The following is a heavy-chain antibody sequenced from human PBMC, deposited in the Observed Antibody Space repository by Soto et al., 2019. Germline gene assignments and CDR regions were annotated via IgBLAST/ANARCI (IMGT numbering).Heavy chain of an antibody. CDR3: ARDTAPSDV. J-gene: IGHJ6*04. Sequence: QVQLVQSGAEVKKPGASVKVSCKASGYTFSNYAMHWVRQAPGQRLEWVGWINAGDGNKKYPQQFQGTVTITRDTSTITAYMELSTLRSEDTAVYYCARDTAPSDVWGKWTTVTVSA. CDR1: GYTFSNYA. CDR2: INAGDGNK. D-gene: IGHD4-17*01. V-gene: IGHV1-3*01.